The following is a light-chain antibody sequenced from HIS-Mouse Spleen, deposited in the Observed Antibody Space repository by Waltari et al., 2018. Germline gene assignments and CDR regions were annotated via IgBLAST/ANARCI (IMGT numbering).Light chain of an antibody. V-gene: IGLV1-47*01. Sequence: QSVLTQPPSASGTPWQRATIACSGSSANIGSNYVYWYQQPPGTAPKLLIYRNNQRPSGVPDRFSGSKSDTSASLAISGLRSEDEADYYCAAWDDSLSGPVFGGGTKLTVL. CDR3: AAWDDSLSGPV. CDR1: SANIGSNY. CDR2: RNN. J-gene: IGLJ3*02.